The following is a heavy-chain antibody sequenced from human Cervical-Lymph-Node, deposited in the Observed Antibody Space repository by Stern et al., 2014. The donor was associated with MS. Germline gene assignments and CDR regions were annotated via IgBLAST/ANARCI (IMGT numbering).Heavy chain of an antibody. D-gene: IGHD6-19*01. CDR1: GGTFSRSA. CDR3: ARNSSGWYFEH. Sequence: VQLVQSGAEVKKPGSSGKVSCKASGGTFSRSAITWVRQAPGQGLEWMGGIVPMFGTAIYVQRLQGRLTIVADESTSTAYMELSSLSSEDTAVYYCARNSSGWYFEHWGQGTLVTVSS. J-gene: IGHJ4*02. V-gene: IGHV1-69*01. CDR2: IVPMFGTA.